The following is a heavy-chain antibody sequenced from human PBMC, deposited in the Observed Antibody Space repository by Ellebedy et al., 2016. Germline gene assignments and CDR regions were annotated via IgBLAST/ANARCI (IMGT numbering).Heavy chain of an antibody. D-gene: IGHD6-19*01. V-gene: IGHV3-53*01. CDR1: GFTVSSNY. Sequence: GGSLRLSXAASGFTVSSNYMSWVRQAPGKGLEWVSVIYSGGSTYYADSVKGRFTISRDNSKNTLYLQMNSLRAEDTAVYYCARVPLGLVISWGQGTLVTVSS. CDR3: ARVPLGLVIS. J-gene: IGHJ5*02. CDR2: IYSGGST.